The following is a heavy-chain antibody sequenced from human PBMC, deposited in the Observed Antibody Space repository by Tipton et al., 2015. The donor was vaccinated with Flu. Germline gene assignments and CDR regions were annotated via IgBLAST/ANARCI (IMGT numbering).Heavy chain of an antibody. V-gene: IGHV4-38-2*01. J-gene: IGHJ5*02. Sequence: TLSLTCSVSGSSIGSDYYWGWIRQPPGQGLEWIGNVHRSGNAYYSPSLQSRVVISVNKSKNQFSLKVISLTAADTALYYCARRDYSNYVSDPKNWFDPWGQGTLVTVSS. CDR2: VHRSGNA. D-gene: IGHD4-11*01. CDR3: ARRDYSNYVSDPKNWFDP. CDR1: GSSIGSDYY.